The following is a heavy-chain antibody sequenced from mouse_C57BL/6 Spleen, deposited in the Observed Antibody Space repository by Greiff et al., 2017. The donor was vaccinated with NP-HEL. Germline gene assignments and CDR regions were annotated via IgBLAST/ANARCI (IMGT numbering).Heavy chain of an antibody. J-gene: IGHJ4*01. CDR2: INPNNGGT. D-gene: IGHD2-4*01. Sequence: EVQLQQSGPELVKPGASVKISCKASGYTFTDYYMNWVKQSHGKSLEWIGDINPNNGGTSYNQKFKGKATLTVDKSSSTAYMELRSLTSEDSAVYYCARYDYLSMDYWGQGTSVTVSS. CDR1: GYTFTDYY. CDR3: ARYDYLSMDY. V-gene: IGHV1-26*01.